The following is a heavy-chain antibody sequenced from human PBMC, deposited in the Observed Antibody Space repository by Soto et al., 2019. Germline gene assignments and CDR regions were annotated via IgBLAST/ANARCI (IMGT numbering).Heavy chain of an antibody. D-gene: IGHD4-17*01. CDR2: IYYSGST. V-gene: IGHV4-31*03. CDR3: ARERRDYGDYDAFDI. CDR1: GGSISSGGYY. Sequence: QVQLQESGPGLVKPSQTLSLTCTVSGGSISSGGYYWSWIRQHPGKGLEWIGYIYYSGSTYYNPSLKSRVTISVDTSKTQFSLKLSSVTAADTAVYYCARERRDYGDYDAFDIWGQGTMVTVSS. J-gene: IGHJ3*02.